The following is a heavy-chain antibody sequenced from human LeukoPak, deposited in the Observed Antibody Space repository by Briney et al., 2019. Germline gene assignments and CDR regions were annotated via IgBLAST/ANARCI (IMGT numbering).Heavy chain of an antibody. CDR2: INWNGGST. CDR1: GFTFDDYG. Sequence: GGSLRLSCAASGFTFDDYGMSWVRQAPGKGLEWVSGINWNGGSTGYADSVKGRFTISRDNAKNSLYLQMNSLRAEDTALYYCARDESDYYDSSGWLDVWGKGTTVTVSS. V-gene: IGHV3-20*04. J-gene: IGHJ6*04. D-gene: IGHD3-22*01. CDR3: ARDESDYYDSSGWLDV.